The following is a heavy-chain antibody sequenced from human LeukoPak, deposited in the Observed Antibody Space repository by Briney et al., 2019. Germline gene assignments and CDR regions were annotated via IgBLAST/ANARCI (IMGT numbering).Heavy chain of an antibody. Sequence: PGESLKISCKGSGCTFTTYWIAWVRQMPGKGLEWMGIIYPADSDIRYSPSFQGQVTISVDKSISTAYLQWSTLKASDTAIYYCAGRGTGATLAFDYWGQGTLVTVSS. V-gene: IGHV5-51*01. CDR3: AGRGTGATLAFDY. CDR1: GCTFTTYW. CDR2: IYPADSDI. D-gene: IGHD1-1*01. J-gene: IGHJ4*02.